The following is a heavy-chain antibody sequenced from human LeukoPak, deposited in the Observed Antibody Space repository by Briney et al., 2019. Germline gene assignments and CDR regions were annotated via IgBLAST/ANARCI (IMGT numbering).Heavy chain of an antibody. V-gene: IGHV1-2*02. D-gene: IGHD2-2*01. CDR3: AGDPFYCSSTSCFYGMDV. Sequence: GASVKVSCKASGYTFTGYYMHWVRQAPGQGLEWMGWINPNSGGTNYAQKFQGRVTMTRDTSISTAYMELSRLRSDDTAVYYCAGDPFYCSSTSCFYGMDVWGQGTTVTVSS. J-gene: IGHJ6*02. CDR2: INPNSGGT. CDR1: GYTFTGYY.